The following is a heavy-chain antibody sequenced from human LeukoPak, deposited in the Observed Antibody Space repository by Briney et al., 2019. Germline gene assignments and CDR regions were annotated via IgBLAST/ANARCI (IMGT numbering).Heavy chain of an antibody. CDR1: GGSLSNYY. CDR2: IYYSGSI. V-gene: IGHV4-59*08. J-gene: IGHJ4*02. Sequence: PSETLSLTCTVSGGSLSNYYWSWIRQPPGKGLEWIGYIYYSGSINYNPSLKSRVTISVDMSKDQFSLQLSSVTAADTRVYYFSRQSRDGDYIAKLFDYWGQGTLVTVSS. D-gene: IGHD4-17*01. CDR3: SRQSRDGDYIAKLFDY.